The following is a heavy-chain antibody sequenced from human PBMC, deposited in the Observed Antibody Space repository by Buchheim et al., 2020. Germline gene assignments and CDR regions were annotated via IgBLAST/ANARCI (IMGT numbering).Heavy chain of an antibody. CDR2: IYSGGST. V-gene: IGHV3-66*01. CDR1: GFTVSSNY. CDR3: ARDISNWSNYYYYGMDV. D-gene: IGHD1-20*01. J-gene: IGHJ6*02. Sequence: EVQLVESGGGLVQPGGSLRLSCAASGFTVSSNYMSWVRQAPGKGLEWVSVIYSGGSTYYADSVKGRFTISRDNTKNTLYLQMNRLRAEDAAVYYWARDISNWSNYYYYGMDVWDQGTT.